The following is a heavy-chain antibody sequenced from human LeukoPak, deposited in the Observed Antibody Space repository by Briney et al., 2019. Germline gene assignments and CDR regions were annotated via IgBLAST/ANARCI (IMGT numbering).Heavy chain of an antibody. D-gene: IGHD3-22*01. CDR1: GGTFSSYA. CDR2: IIPIFGTA. CDR3: ARDRRENYYDSSGYFDY. J-gene: IGHJ4*02. V-gene: IGHV1-69*13. Sequence: SVKVSCKASGGTFSSYAISWVRQAPGQGLEWMGGIIPIFGTANYAQKFQGRVTITADESTSTAYMELGSLRSEDTAVYYCARDRRENYYDSSGYFDYWGQGTLVAVSS.